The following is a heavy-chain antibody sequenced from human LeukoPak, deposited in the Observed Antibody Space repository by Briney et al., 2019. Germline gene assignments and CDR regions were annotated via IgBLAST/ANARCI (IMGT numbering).Heavy chain of an antibody. CDR3: AKDRRYSSGWYNWFDP. CDR2: IWYDGSNK. V-gene: IGHV3-33*06. D-gene: IGHD6-19*01. J-gene: IGHJ5*02. CDR1: GFTFSSYG. Sequence: GGSLRLSCAASGFTFSSYGMHWVRQAPGKGLEWVAVIWYDGSNKYYADSVKGRFTISRDNSKNTLYLQMNSLRAEDTAVYYCAKDRRYSSGWYNWFDPWGQGTLVTVSS.